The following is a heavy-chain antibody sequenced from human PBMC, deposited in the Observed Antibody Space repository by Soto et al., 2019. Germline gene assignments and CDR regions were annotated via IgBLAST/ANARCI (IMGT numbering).Heavy chain of an antibody. CDR3: AGGTSGWYD. J-gene: IGHJ4*02. CDR2: MNPNSGNT. CDR1: AYTFTNYD. V-gene: IGHV1-8*01. Sequence: QVQLVQSGAEVKRPGASVKVSCKASAYTFTNYDINWVRQATGQGLEWMGWMNPNSGNTGYAQKFQGRVAMTRNVSISTAYMELSSLRSEDTAVYYCAGGTSGWYDWGQGTLVTVSS. D-gene: IGHD6-19*01.